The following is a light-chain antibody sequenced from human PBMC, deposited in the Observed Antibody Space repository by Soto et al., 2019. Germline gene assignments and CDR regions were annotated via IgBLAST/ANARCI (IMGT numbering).Light chain of an antibody. Sequence: QSALTQPPSASGSPGQSVTISCTGTSSDVGGYNYVSWYQQHPGKAPKFIIYDVSKRPSGVPDRFSGSKSGNTASLTVSGLQAEDEADYYCSSYAGSNSYVFGTGNKLTVL. CDR3: SSYAGSNSYV. CDR2: DVS. V-gene: IGLV2-8*01. J-gene: IGLJ1*01. CDR1: SSDVGGYNY.